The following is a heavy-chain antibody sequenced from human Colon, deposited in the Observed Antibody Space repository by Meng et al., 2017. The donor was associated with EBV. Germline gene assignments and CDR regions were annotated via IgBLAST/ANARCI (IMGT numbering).Heavy chain of an antibody. CDR2: IYYSGGT. J-gene: IGHJ4*02. CDR3: ARNYYFDY. CDR1: GDSISSGGYY. Sequence: QVQLQESGPGLVKPSXXLSLTCAVSGDSISSGGYYWSWIRQPPGMGPGGIGYIYYSGGTYYNPSLKSRVTISMDTSKNQFSLRLSSVTAADTAVYYCARNYYFDYWGKGTLGTVSS. V-gene: IGHV4-30-4*01.